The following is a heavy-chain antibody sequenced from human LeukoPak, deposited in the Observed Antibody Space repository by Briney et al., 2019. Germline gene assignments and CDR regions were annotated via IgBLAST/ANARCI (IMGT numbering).Heavy chain of an antibody. CDR2: IYYSGST. Sequence: SETLSLTCTVSGGSISSYYWSWIRQPPGKGLEWIGYIYYSGSTNYNPSLKSRVTISVDTSKNQFSLKLSSVTAADTAVYYCAREIATWSSGDKYYFDYWGQGTLVTVSS. V-gene: IGHV4-59*01. CDR1: GGSISSYY. CDR3: AREIATWSSGDKYYFDY. D-gene: IGHD6-19*01. J-gene: IGHJ4*02.